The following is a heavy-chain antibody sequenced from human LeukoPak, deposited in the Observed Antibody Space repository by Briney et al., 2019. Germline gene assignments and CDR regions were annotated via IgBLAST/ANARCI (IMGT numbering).Heavy chain of an antibody. CDR3: ARHYRGPPRRGDNYFDP. D-gene: IGHD4/OR15-4a*01. Sequence: GESLKISCKGSGCSFTNYWVGWVRQMPGKGLEWMGIIYPSDSDTRYSPSFQGQVTISADKSINTAYLQWSSLKASDTAIYYCARHYRGPPRRGDNYFDPWGQGTLVTVSS. CDR2: IYPSDSDT. CDR1: GCSFTNYW. J-gene: IGHJ5*02. V-gene: IGHV5-51*01.